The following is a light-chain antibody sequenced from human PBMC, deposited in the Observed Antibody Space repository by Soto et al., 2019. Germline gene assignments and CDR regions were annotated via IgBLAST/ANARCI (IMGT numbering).Light chain of an antibody. CDR3: QQYATSPWT. CDR1: QSVANNH. CDR2: GGS. Sequence: EIVLTQSPGTLSLSPGERATLRCRASQSVANNHVAWYQQKVGQAPRLLVYGGSTRATGISDRVTGSGSGTDFTLTISRLEPADFAVYFCQQYATSPWTFGQGTKVEIK. J-gene: IGKJ1*01. V-gene: IGKV3-20*01.